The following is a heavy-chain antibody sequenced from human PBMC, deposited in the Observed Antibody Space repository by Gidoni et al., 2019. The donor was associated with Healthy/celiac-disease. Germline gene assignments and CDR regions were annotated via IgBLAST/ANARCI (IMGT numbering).Heavy chain of an antibody. J-gene: IGHJ3*02. Sequence: EVQLVESGGGLVQPGGSLRLSCAASGFTFRDHYLDWVRQAPGKGLEWVGRTRNKANSYTTEYAASVKGRFTISRDDSKNSLYLQMNSLKTEDTAVYYCARSGSYDAFDIWGQGTMVTVSS. CDR3: ARSGSYDAFDI. CDR1: GFTFRDHY. CDR2: TRNKANSYTT. D-gene: IGHD1-26*01. V-gene: IGHV3-72*01.